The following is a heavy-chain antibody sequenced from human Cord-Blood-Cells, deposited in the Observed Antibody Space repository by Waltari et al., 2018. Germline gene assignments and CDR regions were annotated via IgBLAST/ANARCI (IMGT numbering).Heavy chain of an antibody. CDR1: GGTFSSCP. D-gene: IGHD2-2*01. J-gene: IGHJ2*01. CDR2: MIAIFVTA. CDR3: ARGPTSPDGGFDL. V-gene: IGHV1-69*01. Sequence: VQMVQSGAGVKKPGSSLKVSCKASGGTFSSCPISWLRQATGQGLEWLGGMIAIFVTATYAHKFQGRVPIPADESTSAAYVEVSSLRTEDTALYYCARGPTSPDGGFDLWDRGTVFTVS.